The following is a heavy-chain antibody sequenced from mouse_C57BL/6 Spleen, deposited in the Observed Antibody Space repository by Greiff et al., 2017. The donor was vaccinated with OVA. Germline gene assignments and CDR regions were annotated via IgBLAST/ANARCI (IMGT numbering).Heavy chain of an antibody. CDR2: INPNNGGT. CDR1: GYTFTDYY. V-gene: IGHV1-26*01. D-gene: IGHD1-1*01. Sequence: VQLQQSGPELVKPGASVKISCKASGYTFTDYYMNWVKQSHGKSLEWIGDINPNNGGTSYNQKFKGKATLTVDKSSSTAYMELRSLTSEDSAVYYCARWGSSPDYWGQGTTLTVSS. CDR3: ARWGSSPDY. J-gene: IGHJ2*01.